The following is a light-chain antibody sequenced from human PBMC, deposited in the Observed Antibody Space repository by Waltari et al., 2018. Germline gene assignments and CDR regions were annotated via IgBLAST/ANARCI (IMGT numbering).Light chain of an antibody. J-gene: IGLJ2*01. Sequence: QSALTQPPSASGAPGQSVTISCTGTSRDVGGYNYVSWYPHHPGKAPKLMISEVNKRPSGCPDHFSGANDGNPASLNVSGLQADDEADYYCTSYAGSHNWVFGGGTKLTVL. CDR1: SRDVGGYNY. V-gene: IGLV2-8*01. CDR3: TSYAGSHNWV. CDR2: EVN.